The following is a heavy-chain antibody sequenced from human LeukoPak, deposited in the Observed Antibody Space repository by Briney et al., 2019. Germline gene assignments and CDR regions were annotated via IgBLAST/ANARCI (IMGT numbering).Heavy chain of an antibody. D-gene: IGHD3-16*02. J-gene: IGHJ3*02. CDR2: ISSSSYI. V-gene: IGHV3-21*01. CDR3: ARDLGVIANDAFDI. Sequence: GGSLRLSCAASGFTFSSYSMNWVRQAPGKGLEWVSSISSSSYIYYADSVKGRFTISRDNAKNSLYLQMNSLRAEDTAVYYCARDLGVIANDAFDIWGQGTMVTVSS. CDR1: GFTFSSYS.